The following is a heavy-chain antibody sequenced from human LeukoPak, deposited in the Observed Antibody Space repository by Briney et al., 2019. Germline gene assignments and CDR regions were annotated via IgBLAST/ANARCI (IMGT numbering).Heavy chain of an antibody. CDR2: IGGSGGST. V-gene: IGHV3-23*01. J-gene: IGHJ5*02. CDR1: GFTFSSYA. CDR3: ARAVRGRTNAIRGFDP. Sequence: PGGSLRLSCAASGFTFSSYARSWVPRAPGKGLEWVSAIGGSGGSTYYADSVKGRFTISKDHSKNTLDLQMNSLRAEDTAVYYCARAVRGRTNAIRGFDPWGQGTLVTVSS. D-gene: IGHD3-16*01.